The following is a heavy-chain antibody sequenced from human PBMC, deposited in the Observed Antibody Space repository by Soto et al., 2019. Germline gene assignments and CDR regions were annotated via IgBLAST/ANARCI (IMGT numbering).Heavy chain of an antibody. CDR2: IYYSGST. CDR1: GCSISSYY. V-gene: IGHV4-59*01. Sequence: KTSETLSLTCTASGCSISSYYWSWIRQPPGKGLEWIGYIYYSGSTNYNPSLKSRVTISVDTSKNQFSLKLSSVTAADTAVYYCARGGLGYSYGYVLMGDYYYYYGMDVWGQGTTVTVSS. J-gene: IGHJ6*02. CDR3: ARGGLGYSYGYVLMGDYYYYYGMDV. D-gene: IGHD5-18*01.